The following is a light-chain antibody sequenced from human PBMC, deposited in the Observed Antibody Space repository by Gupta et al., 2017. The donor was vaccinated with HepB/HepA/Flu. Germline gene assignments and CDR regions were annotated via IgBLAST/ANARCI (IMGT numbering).Light chain of an antibody. CDR1: ALPKQY. Sequence: SSELTQPPSVSVSPGQTARITCSGDALPKQYVYWYQQKPGQAPVLVIYKDNKRHSGIPERSSGSNSGTKVSLNISGVLAEDEANDYCQSVDSSGYGVFGGGTKVTVL. V-gene: IGLV3-25*03. CDR2: KDN. CDR3: QSVDSSGYGV. J-gene: IGLJ3*02.